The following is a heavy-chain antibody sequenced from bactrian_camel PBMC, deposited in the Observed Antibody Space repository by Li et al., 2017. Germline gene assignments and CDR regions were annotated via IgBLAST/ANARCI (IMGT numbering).Heavy chain of an antibody. D-gene: IGHD6*01. CDR3: AAATFAFGASWRAFDAKRYNY. CDR2: ISLGGANE. CDR1: GYTYNGN. V-gene: IGHV3-3*01. Sequence: QVQLVESGGGSVQAGGSLRLSCVASGYTYNGNMAWFRQAPGKEREAVATISLGGANEYYADSVKGRFTISQDKGRKAVFLQMNDLKPEDTAMYYCAAATFAFGASWRAFDAKRYNYWGQGTQVTVS. J-gene: IGHJ4*01.